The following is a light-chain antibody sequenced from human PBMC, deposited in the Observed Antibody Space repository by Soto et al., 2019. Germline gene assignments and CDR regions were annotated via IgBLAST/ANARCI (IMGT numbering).Light chain of an antibody. Sequence: EIVLTQSPATLSLSPGERATLSCRASKSVSSYLAWYQQKPGQAPRLLIYDASNRATGIPARFSGSGPGTDFTLTISSLEPEEFAVYYCQHRSNWPWTFGQGNKVEIK. J-gene: IGKJ1*01. CDR3: QHRSNWPWT. CDR1: KSVSSY. CDR2: DAS. V-gene: IGKV3D-11*02.